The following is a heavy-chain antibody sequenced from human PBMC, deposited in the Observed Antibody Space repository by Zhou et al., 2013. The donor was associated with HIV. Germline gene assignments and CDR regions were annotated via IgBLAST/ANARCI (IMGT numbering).Heavy chain of an antibody. CDR1: TYTFRTYG. D-gene: IGHD2-15*01. J-gene: IGHJ4*02. CDR3: ARGPSGGQSYFDY. V-gene: IGHV1-18*01. Sequence: QTHLRQSGPEVKRPGASVRVSCMASTYTFRTYGLAWVRQAPGQGLEWMGWLSAHNGNTNYAQKFQDRITISTDTSAKTAYLQLRSLKSDDTATYYCARGPSGGQSYFDYWGQGTLVFVSS. CDR2: LSAHNGNT.